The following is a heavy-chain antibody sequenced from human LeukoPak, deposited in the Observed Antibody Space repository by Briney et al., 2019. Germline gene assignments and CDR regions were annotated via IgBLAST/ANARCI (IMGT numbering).Heavy chain of an antibody. Sequence: SETLSLTCTVSGGSLRSTSYYWGWIRQPPGKGLEWIGSIYYSGSTYYNPSLKSRVTISVDTSKNQFSLKLSSVAAADTAVYYCGRLFYDFWSGHYYYYMDVWGKGTTVTVSS. CDR2: IYYSGST. J-gene: IGHJ6*03. CDR3: GRLFYDFWSGHYYYYMDV. V-gene: IGHV4-39*01. CDR1: GGSLRSTSYY. D-gene: IGHD3-3*01.